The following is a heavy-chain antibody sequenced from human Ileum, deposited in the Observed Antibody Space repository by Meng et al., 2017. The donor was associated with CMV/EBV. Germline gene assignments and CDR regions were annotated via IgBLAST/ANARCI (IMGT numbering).Heavy chain of an antibody. Sequence: SLKISCATSGFTFDDYAMQWVRQAPGKGLEWVSGISWNSGSIGYADSVKGRFTISRDNAKNSLYLQMNSLRAEDTALYYCSKADGYSSSRYGIDYWGQGTLVTVSS. CDR2: ISWNSGSI. J-gene: IGHJ4*02. CDR3: SKADGYSSSRYGIDY. D-gene: IGHD6-13*01. CDR1: GFTFDDYA. V-gene: IGHV3-9*01.